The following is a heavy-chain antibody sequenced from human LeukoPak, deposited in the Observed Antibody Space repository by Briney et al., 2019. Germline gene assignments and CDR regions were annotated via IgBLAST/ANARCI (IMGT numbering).Heavy chain of an antibody. V-gene: IGHV1-2*02. D-gene: IGHD3-22*01. J-gene: IGHJ4*02. CDR2: INPNSGGT. CDR3: ARDYDSSGYYYVPYFDY. Sequence: GASVKVSCKASGYTFTGYYMHWVRQAPRQGLEWMGWINPNSGGTNYAQKFQGRVTMTRDTSISTAYMELSRLRSDDTAVYYCARDYDSSGYYYVPYFDYWGQGTLVTVSS. CDR1: GYTFTGYY.